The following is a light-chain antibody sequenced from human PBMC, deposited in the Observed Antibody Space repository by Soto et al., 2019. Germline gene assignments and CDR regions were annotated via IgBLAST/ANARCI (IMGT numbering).Light chain of an antibody. CDR3: QQYNSYS. V-gene: IGKV1-5*02. CDR1: QSISNW. Sequence: DIHIHHSPSPLPASVGDSVTIICRASQSISNWLAWYQQKPGTAPKVLIYHASNLQSGVPSRVSGSGSGTEFTLTNSSLQPNDFAPYYCQQYNSYSFGQGTKVDIK. CDR2: HAS. J-gene: IGKJ1*01.